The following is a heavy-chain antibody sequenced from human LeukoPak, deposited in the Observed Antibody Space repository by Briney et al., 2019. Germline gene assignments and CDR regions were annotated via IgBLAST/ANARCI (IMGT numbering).Heavy chain of an antibody. V-gene: IGHV3-74*01. Sequence: PGGSLRLSCAASGFTFSDNYMTWVRQAPGKGLVWVSRINSDGSSTSYADSVKGRFTISRDNAKNTLYLQMNSLRAEDTAVYCCARDEMATIDYWGQGTLVTVSS. CDR3: ARDEMATIDY. J-gene: IGHJ4*02. CDR2: INSDGSST. D-gene: IGHD5-24*01. CDR1: GFTFSDNY.